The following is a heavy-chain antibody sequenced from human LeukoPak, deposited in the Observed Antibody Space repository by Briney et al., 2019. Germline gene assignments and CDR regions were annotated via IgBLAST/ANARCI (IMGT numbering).Heavy chain of an antibody. V-gene: IGHV3-30-3*01. D-gene: IGHD6-19*01. CDR3: ARTQQYSSGWYPGAFDI. Sequence: GRSLRLSCAASGFTFSSYAMHWVRQAPGKGLEWVAVISYDGSNKYYAGSVKGRFTISRDNSKNTLYLQMNSLRAEDTAVYYCARTQQYSSGWYPGAFDIWGQGTMVTVSS. CDR1: GFTFSSYA. J-gene: IGHJ3*02. CDR2: ISYDGSNK.